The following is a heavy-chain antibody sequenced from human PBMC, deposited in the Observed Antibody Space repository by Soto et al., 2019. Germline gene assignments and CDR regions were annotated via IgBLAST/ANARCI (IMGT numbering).Heavy chain of an antibody. CDR2: ISPYNDYT. CDR1: GYTFIRYG. Sequence: QVQLVQSAAEVKKPGASVKVSCKASGYTFIRYGIAWVRQAPGQGLEWLGWISPYNDYTTYMHKLQGRITMTTGTYAKPVYMELKSLGSDDTAVYYCARGGYFDNVWGRLSDDGLDVWGQGTTVTVSS. J-gene: IGHJ6*02. CDR3: ARGGYFDNVWGRLSDDGLDV. D-gene: IGHD3-16*01. V-gene: IGHV1-18*01.